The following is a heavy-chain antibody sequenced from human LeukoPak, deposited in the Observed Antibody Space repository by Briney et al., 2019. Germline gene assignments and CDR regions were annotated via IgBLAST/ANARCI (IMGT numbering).Heavy chain of an antibody. V-gene: IGHV4-39*07. D-gene: IGHD3-22*01. CDR3: ARGGYHLEDY. Sequence: SETLSLTCTVSGGSISSSSYYWGWIRQPPGKGLEWIGSIYYSGSTYYNPSLKSRVTMSVDTSKNQFSLKLSSVTAADTAVYYCARGGYHLEDYWGQGTLVTVSS. J-gene: IGHJ4*02. CDR2: IYYSGST. CDR1: GGSISSSSYY.